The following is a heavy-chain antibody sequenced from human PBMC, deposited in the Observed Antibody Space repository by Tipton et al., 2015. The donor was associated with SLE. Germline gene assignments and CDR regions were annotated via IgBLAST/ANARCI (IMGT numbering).Heavy chain of an antibody. D-gene: IGHD3-22*01. J-gene: IGHJ4*02. CDR3: GKYDYDSTGVQAVHY. V-gene: IGHV4-39*07. Sequence: TLSLTCTVSGGSISSSSYYWGWIRQPPGKGLEWIGSIYYSGSTYYNPSLKSRVTISVDTSKNQFSLKLSSVTAADTAVYYCGKYDYDSTGVQAVHYWGQGTLLTVSS. CDR1: GGSISSSSYY. CDR2: IYYSGST.